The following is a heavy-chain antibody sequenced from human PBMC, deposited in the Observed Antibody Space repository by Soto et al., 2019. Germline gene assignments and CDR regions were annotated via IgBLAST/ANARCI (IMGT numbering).Heavy chain of an antibody. CDR3: AKGPGDSSGWYDAFDI. CDR1: GFTFSSYA. V-gene: IGHV3-23*01. CDR2: ISGSGGST. Sequence: QAGGSLRLSCAASGFTFSSYAMSWARQAPGKGLEWVSAISGSGGSTYYADSVKGRFTISRDNSKNTLYLQMNSLRAEDTAVYYCAKGPGDSSGWYDAFDIWGQGTMVTVSS. J-gene: IGHJ3*02. D-gene: IGHD6-19*01.